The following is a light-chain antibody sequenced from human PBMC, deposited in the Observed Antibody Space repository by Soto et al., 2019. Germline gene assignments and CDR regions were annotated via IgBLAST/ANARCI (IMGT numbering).Light chain of an antibody. CDR1: SSDVGGYNY. CDR3: SSYTSSSTPYV. V-gene: IGLV2-14*01. Sequence: QSALTQPVSVSGSPGQSITISCTGTSSDVGGYNYVSWYQQHPVKAPKLMIYDVTNRPSGVSDRFSGSKSGNTASLTISGLQAEDEADYYCSSYTSSSTPYVLGTGTKVTVL. J-gene: IGLJ1*01. CDR2: DVT.